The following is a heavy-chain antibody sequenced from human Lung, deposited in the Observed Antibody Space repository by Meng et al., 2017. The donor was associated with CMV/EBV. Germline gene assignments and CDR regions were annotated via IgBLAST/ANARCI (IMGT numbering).Heavy chain of an antibody. V-gene: IGHV1-46*01. D-gene: IGHD6-13*01. CDR3: ARVLGPLVSPYVMDV. CDR2: INPSGGST. CDR1: GYTFTNNY. Sequence: ASVXVSXXASGYTFTNNYMHWVQQAPGQGLEWMGVINPSGGSTTYAQKFQGRLTMTRDTSTSKVYMELSSLKAEDTAMYYCARVLGPLVSPYVMDVWGQGXTVTVSS. J-gene: IGHJ6*02.